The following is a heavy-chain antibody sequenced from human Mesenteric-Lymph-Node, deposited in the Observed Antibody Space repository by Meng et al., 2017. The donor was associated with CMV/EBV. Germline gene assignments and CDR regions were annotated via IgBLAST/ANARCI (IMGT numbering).Heavy chain of an antibody. Sequence: GESLKISCAASGFTFSTYNMNWVRQAPGKGLEWVAIISYHGGDKYYADSVKGRFTISRDNSRNTLYLQMNSLRAEDTAVYYCARDLNGIRITIFGVGADVWGQGTTVTVSS. J-gene: IGHJ6*02. CDR3: ARDLNGIRITIFGVGADV. D-gene: IGHD3-3*01. V-gene: IGHV3-30-3*01. CDR2: ISYHGGDK. CDR1: GFTFSTYN.